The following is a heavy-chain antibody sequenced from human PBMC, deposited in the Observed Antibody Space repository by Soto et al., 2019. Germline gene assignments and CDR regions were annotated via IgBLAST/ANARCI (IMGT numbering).Heavy chain of an antibody. V-gene: IGHV1-2*04. J-gene: IGHJ4*02. Sequence: QVQLVQSGAEVKKPGASVKVSCKASGYTFTGYYMHWVRQAPGQGLEWMGGINPNSGGTNYAQKFQGWVTMNRDTSISTAYMELSRLRSDDTAVYYCAILGGERGYCSGGSCPFDYWGQGTLVTVSS. CDR1: GYTFTGYY. CDR2: INPNSGGT. CDR3: AILGGERGYCSGGSCPFDY. D-gene: IGHD2-15*01.